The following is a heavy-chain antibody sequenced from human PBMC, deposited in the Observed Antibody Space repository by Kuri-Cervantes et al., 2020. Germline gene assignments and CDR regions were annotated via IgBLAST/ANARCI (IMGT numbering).Heavy chain of an antibody. D-gene: IGHD2-2*01. CDR1: GGSISSYY. V-gene: IGHV4-59*12. J-gene: IGHJ4*02. Sequence: SETLSLTCTVSGGSISSYYWSWIRQPPGKGLEWIGYIYYSGSTNYNPSLKSRVTISVDTSKNQFSLKLSSVTAADTAVYYCARGRPNYCSSTSCYFWKPRSSSWPIFDYWGQGTLVTVSS. CDR3: ARGRPNYCSSTSCYFWKPRSSSWPIFDY. CDR2: IYYSGST.